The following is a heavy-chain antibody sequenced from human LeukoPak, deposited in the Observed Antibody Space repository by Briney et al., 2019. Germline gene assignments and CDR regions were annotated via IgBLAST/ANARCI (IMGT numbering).Heavy chain of an antibody. CDR2: INPNSGGT. D-gene: IGHD3-10*01. J-gene: IGHJ4*02. CDR3: ARDPSITMVRGARDY. CDR1: GYTFTGYY. V-gene: IGHV1-2*06. Sequence: ASVKVSCKASGYTFTGYYMHWVRQAPGQGLEWMGRINPNSGGTNYAQKFQGRVTMTRDTSISTAYVELSRLRSDDTAVYYCARDPSITMVRGARDYWGQGTLVTVSS.